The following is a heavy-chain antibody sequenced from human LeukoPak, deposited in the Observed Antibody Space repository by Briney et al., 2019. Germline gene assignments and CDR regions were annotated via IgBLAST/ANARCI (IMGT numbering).Heavy chain of an antibody. Sequence: ASVKVSCKASGYTFTTYSFTWVRQAPGQGLEWMGWVSADSGNTNYAQKVQGRVTMTTDTSTSTAYMELRSLRSDDTAVYYCARDGPSPAAHDAFDIWGQGTVVTVSS. V-gene: IGHV1-18*04. D-gene: IGHD2-2*01. CDR3: ARDGPSPAAHDAFDI. CDR1: GYTFTTYS. J-gene: IGHJ3*02. CDR2: VSADSGNT.